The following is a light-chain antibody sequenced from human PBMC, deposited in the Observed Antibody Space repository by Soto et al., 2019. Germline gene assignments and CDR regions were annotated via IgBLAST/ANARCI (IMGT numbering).Light chain of an antibody. CDR1: QSVTSNY. V-gene: IGKV3-20*01. Sequence: EVVMTQSPATLSVSPGEGATLSCRASQSVTSNYLAWYQQKPGKAPRLLIHGISNRATGVPDRFSGSGAGTDFPLTISRLEHEDFAVYYCQQYTASPLTFGQGTKVEVK. J-gene: IGKJ1*01. CDR3: QQYTASPLT. CDR2: GIS.